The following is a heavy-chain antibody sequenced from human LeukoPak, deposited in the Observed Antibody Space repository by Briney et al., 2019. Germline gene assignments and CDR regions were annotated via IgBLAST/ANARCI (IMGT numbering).Heavy chain of an antibody. D-gene: IGHD3-9*01. CDR2: ISGSGSST. J-gene: IGHJ4*02. CDR1: GFTFSSCA. Sequence: PGGSLRLSCAASGFTFSSCAMSWVRQAPGQGLEWVSAISGSGSSTYYADSVKGRFTISRDNSKNTVYLQMNSLRAEDTAVYYCVKDLDWADHFDYWGQGTLVTVSS. CDR3: VKDLDWADHFDY. V-gene: IGHV3-23*01.